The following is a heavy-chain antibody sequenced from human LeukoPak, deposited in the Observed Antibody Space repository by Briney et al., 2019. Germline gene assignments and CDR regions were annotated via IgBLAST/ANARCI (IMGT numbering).Heavy chain of an antibody. CDR1: GFTFSAYS. D-gene: IGHD3-3*01. CDR3: VKRERFLDQPPY. CDR2: ISFSGTYI. V-gene: IGHV3-21*04. Sequence: GGSLRLSCAASGFTFSAYSLNWVRQAPGKGLEWISSISFSGTYIYYADSVKGRITISRDNAKNSLYLQMSSRRGEDTAFYYCVKRERFLDQPPYWGQRTRVTVSS. J-gene: IGHJ4*02.